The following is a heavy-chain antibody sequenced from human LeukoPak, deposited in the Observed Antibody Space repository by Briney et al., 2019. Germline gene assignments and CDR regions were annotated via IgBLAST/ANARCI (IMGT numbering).Heavy chain of an antibody. D-gene: IGHD4-23*01. CDR3: ARDGRIVVTPSC. J-gene: IGHJ4*02. CDR1: EFTFSTYW. CDR2: IKPDGGEK. V-gene: IGHV3-7*03. Sequence: GGSLRLSCVASEFTFSTYWMSWIRQAPGKGLEWVATIKPDGGEKYYVDSVKGRFTISRDNAKNSLYLQMNSLRAEDTAVYFCARDGRIVVTPSCWGQGTLVAVSS.